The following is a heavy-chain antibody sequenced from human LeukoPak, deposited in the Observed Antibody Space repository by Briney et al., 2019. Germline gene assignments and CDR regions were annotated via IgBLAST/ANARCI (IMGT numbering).Heavy chain of an antibody. CDR3: ARDWGLIAAAGTDYYYGMDV. CDR1: GYTFTSYY. J-gene: IGHJ6*02. V-gene: IGHV1-46*01. D-gene: IGHD6-13*01. CDR2: INPSGGST. Sequence: ASVKDSCKASGYTFTSYYMHRVRQAPGQGLERMGIINPSGGSTSYAQKFQGRVTMTRDTSTSTVYMELSSLRSEDTAVYYCARDWGLIAAAGTDYYYGMDVWGQGTTVTVSS.